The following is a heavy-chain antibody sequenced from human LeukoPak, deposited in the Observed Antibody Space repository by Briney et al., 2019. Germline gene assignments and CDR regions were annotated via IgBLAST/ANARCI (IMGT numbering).Heavy chain of an antibody. CDR1: GYTFTSYY. Sequence: ALVKVSCKASGYTFTSYYMHLVRHAPGQGLELMGIINPSGGSTSYAQKFQGRVTMTRDMSTSTVYMELSSLRSEDTAVYYCARAGYSSSSISSLVDYWGQGTLVTVSS. CDR3: ARAGYSSSSISSLVDY. V-gene: IGHV1-46*01. D-gene: IGHD6-6*01. J-gene: IGHJ4*02. CDR2: INPSGGST.